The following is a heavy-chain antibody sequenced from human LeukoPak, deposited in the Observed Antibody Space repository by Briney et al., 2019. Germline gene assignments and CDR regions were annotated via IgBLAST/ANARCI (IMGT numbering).Heavy chain of an antibody. CDR1: GFTFTSFW. Sequence: GGSLRLSCAASGFTFTSFWMTWVRQSPGKGLEWVANINPDGTKTTYVDSVKGRFTISRDNAKNSVFLHMRSLRAEDTAVYYCATAPAAADSYWGQGTLVAVSS. CDR2: INPDGTKT. J-gene: IGHJ4*02. V-gene: IGHV3-7*01. D-gene: IGHD6-13*01. CDR3: ATAPAAADSY.